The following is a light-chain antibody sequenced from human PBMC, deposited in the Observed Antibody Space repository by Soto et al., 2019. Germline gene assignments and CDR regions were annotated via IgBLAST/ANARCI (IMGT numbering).Light chain of an antibody. CDR2: VNSDGSH. CDR1: SGHSSYA. V-gene: IGLV4-69*01. Sequence: QPVLTQSPSASASLGASVKLTCTLSSGHSSYAIAWHQQQPKKGPRYLMKVNSDGSHNKGDGIPDRFSGSSSGAERYLIISSLQSEDEADYYCQTWGTGIVVFGGGTKLTVL. CDR3: QTWGTGIVV. J-gene: IGLJ2*01.